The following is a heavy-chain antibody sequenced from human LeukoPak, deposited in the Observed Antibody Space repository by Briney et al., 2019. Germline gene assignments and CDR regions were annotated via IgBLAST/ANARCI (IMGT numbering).Heavy chain of an antibody. V-gene: IGHV1-18*04. CDR1: GYTFTSYG. Sequence: GASVKVSCKASGYTFTSYGSSWVGQARGQGLEWMGWISAYSGNTNYAQKLQGRATMTTDTSTTTAYMELTSLRSDDTAVYSCARLRDIVLVPAAFLNYCGQGTLVTVSS. CDR3: ARLRDIVLVPAAFLNY. CDR2: ISAYSGNT. D-gene: IGHD2-2*01. J-gene: IGHJ4*02.